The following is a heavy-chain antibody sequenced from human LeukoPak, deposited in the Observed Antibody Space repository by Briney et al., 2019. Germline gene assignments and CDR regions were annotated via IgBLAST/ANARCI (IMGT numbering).Heavy chain of an antibody. CDR3: ARDWSPESGYSEYYFDY. Sequence: GASVKVSCKASGYTFSGFYIHWVRQAPGQGLEWMGWINPNSGVTNYAQKLQGRVTITRDTSIDTAYMQLSRLRSDDTAVYYCARDWSPESGYSEYYFDYWGQGTLVTVSS. CDR1: GYTFSGFY. V-gene: IGHV1-2*02. CDR2: INPNSGVT. D-gene: IGHD3-3*01. J-gene: IGHJ4*02.